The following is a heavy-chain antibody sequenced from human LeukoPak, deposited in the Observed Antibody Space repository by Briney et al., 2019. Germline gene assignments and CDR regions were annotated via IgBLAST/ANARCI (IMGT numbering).Heavy chain of an antibody. D-gene: IGHD2-15*01. Sequence: GASVKVSCKASRYTFTSYGINWVRQATGQGLEWMGWMNPNSGNTGYAQKFQGRVTMTRNTSISTAYMELSSLRSEDTAVYYCARGHCYGHYADYKGQGTLVTVSS. CDR3: ARGHCYGHYADY. J-gene: IGHJ4*02. CDR2: MNPNSGNT. CDR1: RYTFTSYG. V-gene: IGHV1-8*01.